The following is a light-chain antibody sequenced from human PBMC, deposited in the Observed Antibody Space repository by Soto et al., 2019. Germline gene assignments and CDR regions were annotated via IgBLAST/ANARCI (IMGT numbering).Light chain of an antibody. Sequence: QSALTQPASVSGSPGQSITISCTGTSSDVGAHNFVSWYQQHPGKAPKLIFYEISNRPPGLSDRFSGSKSGTTASLTISGLQAEDEADYFCSSYTTHKTLLFGGGTKVTVL. CDR1: SSDVGAHNF. CDR2: EIS. CDR3: SSYTTHKTLL. V-gene: IGLV2-14*01. J-gene: IGLJ2*01.